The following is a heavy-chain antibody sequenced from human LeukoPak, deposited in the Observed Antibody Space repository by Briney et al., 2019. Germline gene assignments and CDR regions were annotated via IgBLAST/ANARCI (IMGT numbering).Heavy chain of an antibody. CDR3: ASFGDQPTQYYYYYMDV. V-gene: IGHV3-21*01. J-gene: IGHJ6*03. CDR1: GFTFSSYT. Sequence: GGSLRLSCAASGFTFSSYTMSWVRQAPGKGLEWVSCISGTSSYIYYADSLKGRFTISRDNAKNSLYLQMNSLRAEDTAVYYCASFGDQPTQYYYYYMDVWGKGTTVTVSS. CDR2: ISGTSSYI. D-gene: IGHD4-17*01.